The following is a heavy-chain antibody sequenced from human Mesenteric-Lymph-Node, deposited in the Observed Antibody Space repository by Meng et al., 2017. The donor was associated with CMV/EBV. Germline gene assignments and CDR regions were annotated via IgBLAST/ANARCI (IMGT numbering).Heavy chain of an antibody. CDR1: GSINSYY. Sequence: GSLRLSCSVSGSINSYYWSWIRQAPGKGLEWIGVVSYNGSTNYSPSLKSRVTMSVDTPKKQVSLKLSSVTTADTAVYYCARGRSYYGSGRYNWFDPWGQGTLVTVSS. D-gene: IGHD3-10*01. CDR3: ARGRSYYGSGRYNWFDP. CDR2: VSYNGST. V-gene: IGHV4-59*01. J-gene: IGHJ5*02.